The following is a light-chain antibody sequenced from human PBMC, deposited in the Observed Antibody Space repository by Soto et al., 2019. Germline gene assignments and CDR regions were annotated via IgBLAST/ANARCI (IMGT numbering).Light chain of an antibody. V-gene: IGLV1-40*01. CDR2: GNS. CDR1: SSNIGAGYY. CDR3: CSIAGSFHV. J-gene: IGLJ1*01. Sequence: QSVLTQPPSVSGAPGQRVTISCTGNSSNIGAGYYVHWYQQLPGTAPKLLIFGNSNRPSGVPDRFSGSKSGTSASLTISGLQTEDEADYYCCSIAGSFHVFGTGTKLTVL.